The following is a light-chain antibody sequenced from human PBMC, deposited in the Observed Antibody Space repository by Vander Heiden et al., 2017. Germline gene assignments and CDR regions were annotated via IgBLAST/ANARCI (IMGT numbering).Light chain of an antibody. Sequence: QSALTQPAPVPGSPGQSITISCTGTSSDVGGYNYVSWYQQHPGKAPKLMIYEVSNRPSGVSNRFSGSKSGNTASLTISGLQAEDEADYYCSSYTSSSPYVFGTGTKVTVL. V-gene: IGLV2-14*01. CDR2: EVS. J-gene: IGLJ1*01. CDR3: SSYTSSSPYV. CDR1: SSDVGGYNY.